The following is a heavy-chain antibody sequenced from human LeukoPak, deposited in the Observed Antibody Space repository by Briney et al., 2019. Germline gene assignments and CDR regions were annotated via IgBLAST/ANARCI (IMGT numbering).Heavy chain of an antibody. CDR1: GGSISSSSYY. CDR2: IYYSGST. CDR3: ARSPPLYYGSGSYYYYYGMDV. J-gene: IGHJ6*02. V-gene: IGHV4-39*01. Sequence: SETLSLTCTVSGGSISSSSYYWGWIRQPPGKGLEWIGSIYYSGSTYYNPSLKSRVTISVDTSKNQFSLKLSSVTAADTAVYYCARSPPLYYGSGSYYYYYGMDVWGQGTTVTVS. D-gene: IGHD3-10*01.